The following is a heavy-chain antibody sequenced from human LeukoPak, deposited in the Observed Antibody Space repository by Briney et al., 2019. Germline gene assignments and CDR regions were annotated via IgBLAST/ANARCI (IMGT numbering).Heavy chain of an antibody. Sequence: PSETLSLTCTDSGGSISGYYWTWIRQPPGKGLEYIGYVSYSGNTNYNPSLQSRVSISVETSKNQFSLMLSSVTAADSAMYYCARRRLGNYDLDYWGRGTLVTVSS. V-gene: IGHV4-59*08. CDR1: GGSISGYY. D-gene: IGHD4-11*01. J-gene: IGHJ4*02. CDR2: VSYSGNT. CDR3: ARRRLGNYDLDY.